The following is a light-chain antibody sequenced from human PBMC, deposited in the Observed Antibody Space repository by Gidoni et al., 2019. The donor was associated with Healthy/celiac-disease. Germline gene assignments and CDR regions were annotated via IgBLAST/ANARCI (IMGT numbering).Light chain of an antibody. Sequence: QSALTQPPSASGSPGQSVTISCTGTSSDVGVYNYVSWYQQHPGKAPKLMLYEVSKRPSGVPDRFSGSTSGNTASLTVSALQAEDEADYYCSSYAGSNNYVVFGGGTKLTVL. CDR2: EVS. CDR1: SSDVGVYNY. CDR3: SSYAGSNNYVV. V-gene: IGLV2-8*01. J-gene: IGLJ2*01.